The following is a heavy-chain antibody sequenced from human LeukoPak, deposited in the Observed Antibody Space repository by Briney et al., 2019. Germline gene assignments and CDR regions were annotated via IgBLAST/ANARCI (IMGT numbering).Heavy chain of an antibody. Sequence: GSLRLSCAASGFTLSSSAMSWVRQAPGKGLEGVSAINGGCDDKSYADSARGRFTVSRDNSKNTLYLQMNSLRAEDTAVYYCAKDSRESSGHFPYYYYYHYGLDVWGQGTTVTVSS. J-gene: IGHJ6*02. CDR3: AKDSRESSGHFPYYYYYHYGLDV. V-gene: IGHV3-23*01. CDR1: GFTLSSSA. CDR2: INGGCDDK. D-gene: IGHD3-22*01.